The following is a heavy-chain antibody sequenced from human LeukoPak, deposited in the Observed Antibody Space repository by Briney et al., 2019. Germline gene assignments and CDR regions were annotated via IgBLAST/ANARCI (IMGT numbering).Heavy chain of an antibody. CDR2: IYYSGST. V-gene: IGHV4-39*01. CDR3: ARQFGFFGY. D-gene: IGHD3-3*01. CDR1: GGSTSSSSYY. Sequence: KPSETLSLTCTVSGGSTSSSSYYWGWIRQPPGKGLEWIGSIYYSGSTYYNPSLKSRVTISVDTSKNQFSLKLSSVTAADTAVYSCARQFGFFGYWGQGTLVNVSS. J-gene: IGHJ4*02.